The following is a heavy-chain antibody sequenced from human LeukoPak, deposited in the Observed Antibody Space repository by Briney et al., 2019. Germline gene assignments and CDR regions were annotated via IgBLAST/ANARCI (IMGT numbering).Heavy chain of an antibody. Sequence: GGSLRLSCEGSAFIFSGHWMNWVRQTPGKGLEWVASIKEDGSERQYVDSVKGRFSISRDNTKGSLFLQLNSLRAEDTAVYYCARDPRRFLEWLLDFDYWGQGTLVTVSS. CDR1: AFIFSGHW. D-gene: IGHD3-3*01. CDR2: IKEDGSER. J-gene: IGHJ4*02. V-gene: IGHV3-7*03. CDR3: ARDPRRFLEWLLDFDY.